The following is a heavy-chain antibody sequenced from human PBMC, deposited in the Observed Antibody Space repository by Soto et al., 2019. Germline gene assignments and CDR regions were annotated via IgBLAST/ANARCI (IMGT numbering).Heavy chain of an antibody. CDR3: ARDRWLRYGCYDWHFDY. J-gene: IGHJ4*02. V-gene: IGHV3-48*03. Sequence: EVQLVESGGVLVQPGESLRLSCAASGFPFSSYEMNWVRQAPGKGLEWVAYISSGGGNIYYAESVKGRFTISRDNAKNSVDMQMNSLRAEDTAVYYCARDRWLRYGCYDWHFDYWGQGTLVTVSS. CDR2: ISSGGGNI. CDR1: GFPFSSYE. D-gene: IGHD5-12*01.